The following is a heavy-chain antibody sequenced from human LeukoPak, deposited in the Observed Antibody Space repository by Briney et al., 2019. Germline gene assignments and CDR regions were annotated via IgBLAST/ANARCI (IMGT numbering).Heavy chain of an antibody. V-gene: IGHV1-69*13. J-gene: IGHJ6*02. CDR3: ASLRHYSMDV. CDR2: IIPIFGTA. Sequence: AASVKVSCKASGGTFSSYAISWVRQAPGQGLEWMGGIIPIFGTANYAQKFQGRVTITADESTSTAYMELSSLRSEDTAVYYCASLRHYSMDVWGQGTTVTVSS. CDR1: GGTFSSYA.